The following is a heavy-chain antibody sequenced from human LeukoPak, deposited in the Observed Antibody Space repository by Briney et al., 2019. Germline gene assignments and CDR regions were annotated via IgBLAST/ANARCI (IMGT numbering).Heavy chain of an antibody. CDR3: AASIVGYYYYGMDV. D-gene: IGHD3-22*01. Sequence: SCPTLVNPTQTLTLTCTFSGFSLSTSGMRASWIRQPPGKALEWLARIDWDDDKFYSTSLKTRLTISKDTSKNQVVLTMTNMDPVDTATYYCAASIVGYYYYGMDVWGQGTTVTVSS. CDR1: GFSLSTSGMR. J-gene: IGHJ6*02. CDR2: IDWDDDK. V-gene: IGHV2-70*04.